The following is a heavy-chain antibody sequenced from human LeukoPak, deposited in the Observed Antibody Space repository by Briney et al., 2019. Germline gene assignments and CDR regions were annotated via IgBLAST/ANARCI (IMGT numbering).Heavy chain of an antibody. CDR2: IIAIFGTA. V-gene: IGHV1-69*05. Sequence: ASVKVSCTASGGTFSSYAISWGRQAPGQGLEWMGGIIAIFGTANYAQKFQGRVKITTDESTSTAYMELSSLRSEDTAVYYCARSLGIVAPINNPYSFDYWGPGTLVTVSS. CDR1: GGTFSSYA. CDR3: ARSLGIVAPINNPYSFDY. D-gene: IGHD5-12*01. J-gene: IGHJ4*02.